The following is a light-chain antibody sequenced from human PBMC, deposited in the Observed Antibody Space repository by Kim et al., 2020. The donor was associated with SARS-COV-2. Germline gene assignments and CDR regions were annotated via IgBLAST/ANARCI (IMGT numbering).Light chain of an antibody. J-gene: IGKJ1*01. CDR1: QSISSN. CDR2: GAS. V-gene: IGKV3D-15*01. CDR3: QQYNTWPRT. Sequence: EIVMTRSPATLSVSPGERATLSCRASQSISSNLAWYQHKPGQAPRLLIYGASTRATGIPARFSGSGSGTEFTLTISSLQSEDFAVYYCQQYNTWPRTFGQGTKVDIK.